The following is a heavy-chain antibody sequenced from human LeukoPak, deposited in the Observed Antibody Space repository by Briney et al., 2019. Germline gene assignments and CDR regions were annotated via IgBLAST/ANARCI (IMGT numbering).Heavy chain of an antibody. CDR3: ARERIYAFDI. V-gene: IGHV4-34*01. D-gene: IGHD1-14*01. Sequence: SETLSLTCAVYGGSFSGYYWSWIRRPPGKGLEWIGEINHSGSTNYNPSLKSRVTISVDTSKNQFSLKLSSVTAADTAVYYCARERIYAFDIWGQGTMVTVSS. CDR1: GGSFSGYY. CDR2: INHSGST. J-gene: IGHJ3*02.